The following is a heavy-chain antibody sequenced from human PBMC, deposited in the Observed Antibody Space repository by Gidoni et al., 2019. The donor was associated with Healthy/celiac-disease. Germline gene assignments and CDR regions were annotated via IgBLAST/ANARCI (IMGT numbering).Heavy chain of an antibody. V-gene: IGHV3-23*01. CDR3: AKDSGVITTCYFDY. CDR2: ISGSGGST. CDR1: GFTFSSYA. J-gene: IGHJ4*02. D-gene: IGHD3-22*01. Sequence: EVQLLESGGGLVQPGGSLRLPCAASGFTFSSYAISWVRQAPGKGLEWVSAISGSGGSTYYADSVKGRFTISRDNSKNTLYLQMNSLRAEDTAVYYCAKDSGVITTCYFDYWGQGTLVTVSS.